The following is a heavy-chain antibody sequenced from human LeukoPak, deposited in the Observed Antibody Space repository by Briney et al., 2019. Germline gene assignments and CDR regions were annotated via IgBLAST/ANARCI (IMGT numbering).Heavy chain of an antibody. Sequence: GGSLRLSCAASGFTFSSYEMNWVRQAPGKGLEWVSSIGSSGSYIYYADSLTGRFTISRDNSKNTLYLQMNSLRAEDTAVYYCAKDRGYSSSWYLFDYWGQGTLVTVSP. V-gene: IGHV3-21*04. J-gene: IGHJ4*02. CDR2: IGSSGSYI. CDR3: AKDRGYSSSWYLFDY. D-gene: IGHD6-13*01. CDR1: GFTFSSYE.